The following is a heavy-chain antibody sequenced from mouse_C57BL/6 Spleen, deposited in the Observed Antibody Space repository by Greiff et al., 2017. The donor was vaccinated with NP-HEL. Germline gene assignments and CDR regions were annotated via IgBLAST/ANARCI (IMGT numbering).Heavy chain of an antibody. Sequence: EVQVVESGPGLVKPSQSLSLTCSVTGYSITSGYYWNWIRQFPGNKLEWMGYISYDGSNNYNPSLKNRISITRDTSKNQFFLKLNSVTTEDTATYYCASDYYFAYWGQGTLVTVSA. CDR3: ASDYYFAY. V-gene: IGHV3-6*01. D-gene: IGHD1-1*01. CDR2: ISYDGSN. CDR1: GYSITSGYY. J-gene: IGHJ3*01.